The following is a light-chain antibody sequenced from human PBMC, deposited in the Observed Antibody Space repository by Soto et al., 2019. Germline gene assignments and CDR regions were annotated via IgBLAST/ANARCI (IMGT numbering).Light chain of an antibody. CDR2: DAS. CDR1: QSISSW. J-gene: IGKJ5*01. V-gene: IGKV1-5*01. Sequence: DIQMTQSTSTLSASVGDGVTITCRASQSISSWLAWYQQKPGKAPKLLIYDASNLESGVPSRFSGSGSGTEFTLTISSLQPDDFATYYCQQYNSYPITFGQGTRLEIK. CDR3: QQYNSYPIT.